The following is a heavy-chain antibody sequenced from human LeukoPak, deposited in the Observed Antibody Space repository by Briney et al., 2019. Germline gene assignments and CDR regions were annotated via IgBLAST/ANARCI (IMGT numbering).Heavy chain of an antibody. CDR1: GCSMSSGDW. CDR3: ARNTTEIVTGKRLVP. D-gene: IGHD2-15*01. CDR2: IYHSGST. J-gene: IGHJ5*02. V-gene: IGHV4-38-2*01. Sequence: SETLSLTCAVSGCSMSSGDWWGWIRQPPGKGLEWIGSIYHSGSTHYNPSLKSRVTISVDTSKNQFSLKLSSVTAADTAVYYCARNTTEIVTGKRLVPCGQGTLVTVSS.